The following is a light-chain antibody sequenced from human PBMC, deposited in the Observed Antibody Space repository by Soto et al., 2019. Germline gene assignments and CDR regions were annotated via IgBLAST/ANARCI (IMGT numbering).Light chain of an antibody. Sequence: QSALTQPASVSGSPGQSITISCTGTSSDVGGYNYVSWYQQHPGKAPKLMIYEVSNRPSGVSNRFSGSKSGNTASLTISGLQTEDEADYYCSSLATGSPPVVFSGGTKLTVL. CDR1: SSDVGGYNY. J-gene: IGLJ3*02. CDR2: EVS. CDR3: SSLATGSPPVV. V-gene: IGLV2-14*01.